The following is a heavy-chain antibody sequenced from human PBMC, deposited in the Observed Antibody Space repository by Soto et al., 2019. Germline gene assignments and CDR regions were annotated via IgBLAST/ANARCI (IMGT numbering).Heavy chain of an antibody. CDR2: IYYSGST. Sequence: PAGTVPLTCAVSGGSISRSSYYWGWIRQPPGKGLEWIGSIYYSGSTYYNPSLKSRVTISVDTSKNQFSLKLSPVTAADTAVYYCARHQKPDDYVWGSYRWKYYYYGMDVWGQGTTVTVSS. V-gene: IGHV4-39*01. CDR3: ARHQKPDDYVWGSYRWKYYYYGMDV. CDR1: GGSISRSSYY. D-gene: IGHD3-16*02. J-gene: IGHJ6*02.